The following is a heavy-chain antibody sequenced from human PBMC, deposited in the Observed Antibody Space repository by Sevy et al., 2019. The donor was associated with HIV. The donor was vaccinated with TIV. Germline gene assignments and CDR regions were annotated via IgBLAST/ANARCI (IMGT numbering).Heavy chain of an antibody. V-gene: IGHV3-9*01. Sequence: GGSLRLSCAASGFRFDDYAMHWVRQTPGKGLEWVSGISWSCGIIRYADFVKGRFTVSRDNAKNSLYLQMNSLRDEDTALYYCVKDMGDYYDSYGFKMFDFWGQGTLVTVSS. CDR1: GFRFDDYA. CDR3: VKDMGDYYDSYGFKMFDF. J-gene: IGHJ4*02. CDR2: ISWSCGII. D-gene: IGHD3-22*01.